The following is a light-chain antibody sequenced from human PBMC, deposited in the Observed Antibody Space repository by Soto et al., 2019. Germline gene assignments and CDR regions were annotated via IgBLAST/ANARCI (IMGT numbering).Light chain of an antibody. CDR2: AAS. CDR1: QSLTRW. CDR3: QKGNSLPPFT. V-gene: IGKV1D-12*01. Sequence: DFQMTQSPSYVSASVGDRVTITCRATQSLTRWLAWYQQKPGQAPKLLIYAASTLHSGVSSRFSGTGSGTDFTLTINNLQPEDVATYYCQKGNSLPPFTFGPGTRVDI. J-gene: IGKJ3*01.